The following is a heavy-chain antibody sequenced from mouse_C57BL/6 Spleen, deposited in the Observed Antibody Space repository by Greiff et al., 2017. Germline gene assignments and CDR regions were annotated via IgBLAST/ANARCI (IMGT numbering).Heavy chain of an antibody. J-gene: IGHJ2*01. V-gene: IGHV14-2*01. Sequence: VQLKESGAELVKPGASVKLSCTASGFNIKDYYMHWVKQRTEQGLEWIGRIDPEDGETKYAPNFQGKATITADTSSNTAYLQLSSLTSVDTAVYYCARSFYYGSRFDYWGQGTTLSVSS. D-gene: IGHD1-1*01. CDR2: IDPEDGET. CDR3: ARSFYYGSRFDY. CDR1: GFNIKDYY.